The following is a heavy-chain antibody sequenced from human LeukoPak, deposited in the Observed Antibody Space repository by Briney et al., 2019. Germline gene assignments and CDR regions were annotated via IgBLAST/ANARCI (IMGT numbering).Heavy chain of an antibody. CDR2: IYTSGST. Sequence: SETLSLTCTVSGGSISSGSYYWSWIRQPAGKGLEWIGRIYTSGSTNYNPSLKSRVTISVDTSKNQFSLKLSSVTAADTAVYYCARDSSGWGNYYYYMDVWGKGITVTISS. J-gene: IGHJ6*03. V-gene: IGHV4-61*02. CDR3: ARDSSGWGNYYYYMDV. D-gene: IGHD6-19*01. CDR1: GGSISSGSYY.